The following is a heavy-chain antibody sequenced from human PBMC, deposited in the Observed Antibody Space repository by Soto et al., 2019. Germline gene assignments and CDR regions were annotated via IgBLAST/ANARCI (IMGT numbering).Heavy chain of an antibody. J-gene: IGHJ4*02. CDR1: GGSISSGGYY. D-gene: IGHD4-17*01. CDR3: ARSLRTVTNYFDY. Sequence: QVQLQESGPGLVKPSQTLSLTCTVSGGSISSGGYYWRWIRQHPGKCLEWIGYIYYSGRTYYNPSLTSQVTRSVDMSKSQFSQKLSSVTAAETAVYYCARSLRTVTNYFDYWGQGTLVTVSS. CDR2: IYYSGRT. V-gene: IGHV4-31*01.